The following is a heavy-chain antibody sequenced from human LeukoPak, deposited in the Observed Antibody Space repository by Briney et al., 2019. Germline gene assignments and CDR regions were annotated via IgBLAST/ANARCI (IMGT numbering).Heavy chain of an antibody. D-gene: IGHD3-10*01. Sequence: GGSLRLSCAASGFTFSSYWMHWVHQAPGKGLVWVSRINSDGSSTSYADSVKGRFTISRGNAKNTLYLQMNSLRAEDTAVYYCARRLLIRGSGFDPWGQGTLVTVSS. CDR1: GFTFSSYW. J-gene: IGHJ5*02. CDR2: INSDGSST. V-gene: IGHV3-74*01. CDR3: ARRLLIRGSGFDP.